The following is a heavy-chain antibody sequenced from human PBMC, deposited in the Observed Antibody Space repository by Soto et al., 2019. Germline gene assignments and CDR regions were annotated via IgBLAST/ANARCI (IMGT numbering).Heavy chain of an antibody. J-gene: IGHJ4*02. CDR2: IIPIFGTA. V-gene: IGHV1-69*13. CDR3: ARGGDGYYQYYFDY. CDR1: GGTFSSYA. Sequence: AASVKVSCKASGGTFSSYAISWVRQAPGQGLEWMGGIIPIFGTANYAQKFQGRVTITADESTSTAYMELSSLRSEDTAVYYCARGGDGYYQYYFDYWGQGTLVTVSS. D-gene: IGHD3-3*01.